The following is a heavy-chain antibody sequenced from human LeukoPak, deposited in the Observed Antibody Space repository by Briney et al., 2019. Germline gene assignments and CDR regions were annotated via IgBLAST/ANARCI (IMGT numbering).Heavy chain of an antibody. CDR2: ISYDGSNK. V-gene: IGHV3-30*18. J-gene: IGHJ4*02. D-gene: IGHD3-9*01. Sequence: QAGGSLRLSCAASGFTFSSYGMHWVRQAPGKGLEWVAVISYDGSNKYYADSVKGRFTISRDNSKNTLYLQMNSLRAEDTAVYYCAKDPHYDILTGALDYWGQGTLVTVSS. CDR1: GFTFSSYG. CDR3: AKDPHYDILTGALDY.